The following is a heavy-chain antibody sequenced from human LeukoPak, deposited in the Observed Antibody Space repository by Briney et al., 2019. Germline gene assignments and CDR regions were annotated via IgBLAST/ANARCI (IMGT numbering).Heavy chain of an antibody. CDR3: ARGYSSSWYYFDY. D-gene: IGHD6-13*01. Sequence: SETLSLTCTVSGGSLSSSSYYWGWIRQPPGKGLEWIGSIYYSGSTYYNPSLKSRVTISVDTSKNQFSLKLSSVTAADTAVYYCARGYSSSWYYFDYWGQGTLVTVSS. J-gene: IGHJ4*02. CDR2: IYYSGST. V-gene: IGHV4-39*07. CDR1: GGSLSSSSYY.